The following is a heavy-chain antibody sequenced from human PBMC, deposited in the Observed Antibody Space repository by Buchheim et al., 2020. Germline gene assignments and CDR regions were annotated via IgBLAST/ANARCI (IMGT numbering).Heavy chain of an antibody. CDR3: AKDRSMTWAFDY. CDR2: ISYDGNNE. J-gene: IGHJ4*02. D-gene: IGHD6-6*01. V-gene: IGHV3-30*18. CDR1: GFNFRNDG. Sequence: QVQLVESGGGVLQPGRSLRLSCAAYGFNFRNDGMHWVRQAPGKGLEWVAGISYDGNNEFDAESVKGRFTISRDNSNNMLYLQMNNLRAEDTAVFYCAKDRSMTWAFDYWGQGTL.